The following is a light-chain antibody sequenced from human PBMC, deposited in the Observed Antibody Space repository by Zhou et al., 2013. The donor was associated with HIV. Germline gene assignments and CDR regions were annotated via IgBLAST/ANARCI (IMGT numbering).Light chain of an antibody. Sequence: DVQMTQSPSSVSASIGATVTITCRASQSVGRWLAWYQQKPGQAPKLVIYATSNLQTGVPSRFSGSGSGTNFTLTISNLQPEDIATYYCQQYKIYPLTFGGGTKVEIK. CDR2: ATS. CDR3: QQYKIYPLT. V-gene: IGKV1-12*01. CDR1: QSVGRW. J-gene: IGKJ4*01.